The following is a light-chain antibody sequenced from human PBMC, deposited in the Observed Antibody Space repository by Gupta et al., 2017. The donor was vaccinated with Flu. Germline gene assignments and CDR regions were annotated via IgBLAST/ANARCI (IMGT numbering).Light chain of an antibody. CDR2: RNN. J-gene: IGLJ3*02. CDR1: SSNIGSNY. CDR3: AAWDDSLIWV. Sequence: SVLPQPPSPSGPPGLRATISSSRSSSNIGSNYVYWYQQLPGTAPKLLIYRNNQRPSGVPDRFSDSKSGTSAALAISGLRSEDEADYYCAAWDDSLIWVFGGGTKLTVL. V-gene: IGLV1-47*01.